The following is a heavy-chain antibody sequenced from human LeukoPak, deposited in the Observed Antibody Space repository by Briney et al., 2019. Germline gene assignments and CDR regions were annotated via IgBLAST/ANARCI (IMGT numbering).Heavy chain of an antibody. J-gene: IGHJ4*02. CDR1: GGTFSSYA. V-gene: IGHV1-69*13. Sequence: ASVKVSCKASGGTFSSYAISWVRQAPGQGLEWMGGIIPIFGTANYAQKFQGRVTITADESTSTAYMELSSLRSKDTAVYYCNVVVAATVLDYWGQGTLVTVSS. D-gene: IGHD2-15*01. CDR3: NVVVAATVLDY. CDR2: IIPIFGTA.